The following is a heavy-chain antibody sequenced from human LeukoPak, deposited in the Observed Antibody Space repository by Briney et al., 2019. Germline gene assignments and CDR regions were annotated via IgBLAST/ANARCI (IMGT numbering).Heavy chain of an antibody. Sequence: GGSLRLSCTASGFTFSSYEMNWVRQAPGKGLEWVSYISSSGSTIYYADSVKGRFTISRDNAKNTLYLQMNSLRAEDTAVYYCARDADKILVQGAFGYWGQGTLVTVSS. CDR2: ISSSGSTI. D-gene: IGHD3-3*01. V-gene: IGHV3-48*03. J-gene: IGHJ4*02. CDR3: ARDADKILVQGAFGY. CDR1: GFTFSSYE.